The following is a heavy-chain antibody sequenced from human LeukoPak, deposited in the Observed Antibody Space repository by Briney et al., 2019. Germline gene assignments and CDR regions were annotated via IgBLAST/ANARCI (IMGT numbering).Heavy chain of an antibody. J-gene: IGHJ5*02. V-gene: IGHV1-8*03. CDR1: GYTFTNYD. CDR3: ARMTVSGRDNWFDP. D-gene: IGHD6-19*01. CDR2: MNPNSGNT. Sequence: GASVKVSCKASGYTFTNYDINWVRQATGQGLEWMGWMNPNSGNTGYAQKFQGRVTITRNTPINTAYMELSSLTSEDTAVYYCARMTVSGRDNWFDPWGQGTLVTVSS.